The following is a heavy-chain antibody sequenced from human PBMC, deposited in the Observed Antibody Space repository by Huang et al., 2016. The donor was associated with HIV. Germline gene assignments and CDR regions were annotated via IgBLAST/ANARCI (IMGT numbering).Heavy chain of an antibody. CDR1: GGSISNGDYY. J-gene: IGHJ4*02. CDR2: LYDSRNT. D-gene: IGHD2-15*01. Sequence: QVQLQESGPGLVKPSQTLSLTCTASGGSISNGDYYWRWIRQPPGKGLEWVGYLYDSRNTYHNPSLKSRVSISVDTSKNQFSVKLNSVTAADTAVYYCTRGGRFCSGGSCHLHLFDYWGQGTLVTVSS. CDR3: TRGGRFCSGGSCHLHLFDY. V-gene: IGHV4-30-4*08.